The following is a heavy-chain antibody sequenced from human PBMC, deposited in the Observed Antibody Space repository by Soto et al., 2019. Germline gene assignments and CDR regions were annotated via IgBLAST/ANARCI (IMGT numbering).Heavy chain of an antibody. Sequence: GVSLRLSCAASGFTFSNYAMSWVRQVPGEGLEWVSGITSSGAETFYADSVKGRFTISRDNSQNTLYMEMNSLRAEDTAVYYSTEDYLGSAVMFEYWGQGTLVTVSS. CDR3: TEDYLGSAVMFEY. CDR1: GFTFSNYA. J-gene: IGHJ4*02. V-gene: IGHV3-23*01. CDR2: ITSSGAET. D-gene: IGHD1-26*01.